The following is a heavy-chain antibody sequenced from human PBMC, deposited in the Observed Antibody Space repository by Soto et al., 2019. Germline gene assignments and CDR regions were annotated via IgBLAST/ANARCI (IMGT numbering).Heavy chain of an antibody. V-gene: IGHV3-33*01. Sequence: HPGGSLRLSCAASGFTLGSYGMHWIGQGPGEGLGGGAVIWYDGSNKYYADSVKGRFTSSRDNSKNTLYLQMNSLRAEDTAVYYCARDGDPVDWPPDFDYWGQGTLVTVSS. CDR3: ARDGDPVDWPPDFDY. CDR1: GFTLGSYG. J-gene: IGHJ4*02. CDR2: IWYDGSNK. D-gene: IGHD5-12*01.